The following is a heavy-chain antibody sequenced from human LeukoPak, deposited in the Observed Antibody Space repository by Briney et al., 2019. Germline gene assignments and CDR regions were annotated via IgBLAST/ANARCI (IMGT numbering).Heavy chain of an antibody. CDR1: GFTFSNYE. Sequence: GGSLRLSCAASGFTFSNYEMNWVRQAPGKGLEWVSYISRSGSTIYYADSVKGQFTISRDNVKNSLYLQMNSLRAEDTAVYYCAREAAYYFDYWGQGTLVTVSS. CDR2: ISRSGSTI. CDR3: AREAAYYFDY. J-gene: IGHJ4*02. V-gene: IGHV3-48*03.